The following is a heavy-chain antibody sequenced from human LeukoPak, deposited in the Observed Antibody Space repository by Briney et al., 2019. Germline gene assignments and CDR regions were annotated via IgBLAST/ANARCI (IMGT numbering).Heavy chain of an antibody. Sequence: VEPSETLSLTCTVSGGSISSYYWSWIRQPPGKGLDWIGYIYYTGSTKYNPSLNSRVTISEDTSKNQFSLELRSVTAADTAVYYCTRVEVHGQSDYWGQGTLVTVSS. D-gene: IGHD1-1*01. J-gene: IGHJ4*02. CDR3: TRVEVHGQSDY. CDR2: IYYTGST. V-gene: IGHV4-59*01. CDR1: GGSISSYY.